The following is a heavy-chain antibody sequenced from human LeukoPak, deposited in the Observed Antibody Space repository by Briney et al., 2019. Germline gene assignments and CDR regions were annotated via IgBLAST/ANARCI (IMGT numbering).Heavy chain of an antibody. CDR1: GYTFTSYV. Sequence: ASVKVFCKASGYTFTSYVISWVPQAPGQGLEWMGWIIAYNGNTNYAQKLQGRVTMTTDTSTSTAYMELRSLRSDDTAVYYCARGSGDANEGDYWGQGTLVTVSS. D-gene: IGHD1-1*01. J-gene: IGHJ4*02. CDR3: ARGSGDANEGDY. V-gene: IGHV1-18*01. CDR2: IIAYNGNT.